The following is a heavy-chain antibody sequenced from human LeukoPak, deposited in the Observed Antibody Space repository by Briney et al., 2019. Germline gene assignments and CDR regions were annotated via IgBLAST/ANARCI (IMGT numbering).Heavy chain of an antibody. J-gene: IGHJ3*02. CDR2: INRDGSVI. D-gene: IGHD2-21*01. CDR3: VRDFSPYCGGDCYFDAFDI. V-gene: IGHV3-7*01. Sequence: GGSLRLSCAASGFTFSSYWMTWVRQVPGKGLEWVSNINRDGSVIHYMDSVKGRFTISRDNAKNSLCLQMNSLRAEDTAVYYCVRDFSPYCGGDCYFDAFDIWGQGTVVTVSS. CDR1: GFTFSSYW.